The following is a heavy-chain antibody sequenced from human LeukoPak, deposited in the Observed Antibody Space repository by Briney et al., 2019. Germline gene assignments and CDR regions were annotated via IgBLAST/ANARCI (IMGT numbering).Heavy chain of an antibody. V-gene: IGHV3-9*01. Sequence: GGSLRLSCAASGFTFDDYAMHWVRQAPGKGLEWVSGISWNSGSIGYADSVKGRFTISRDNAKNSLYLQTNSLRAEDTALYYCAKDKGLAVAGTGYWGQGTLVTVSS. J-gene: IGHJ4*02. CDR3: AKDKGLAVAGTGY. CDR1: GFTFDDYA. D-gene: IGHD6-19*01. CDR2: ISWNSGSI.